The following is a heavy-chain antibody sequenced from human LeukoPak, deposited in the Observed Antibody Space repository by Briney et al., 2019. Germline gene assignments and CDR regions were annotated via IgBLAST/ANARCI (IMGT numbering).Heavy chain of an antibody. V-gene: IGHV3-23*01. Sequence: GGSLRLSCPASGFTVSTNHMSWVRQDLGKGLELVSAISGRGGSTYYADSVKGRFTISRDNSKNTLYLQMNSLSAEDTAVYYGAKDKGDTAMANFDYWGQGTLVTVSS. CDR2: ISGRGGST. D-gene: IGHD5-18*01. CDR3: AKDKGDTAMANFDY. J-gene: IGHJ4*02. CDR1: GFTVSTNH.